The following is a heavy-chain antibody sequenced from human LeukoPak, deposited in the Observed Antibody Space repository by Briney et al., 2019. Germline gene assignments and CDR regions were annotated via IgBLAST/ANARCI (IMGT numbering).Heavy chain of an antibody. Sequence: GGSLRLSCAASGFTVSGNYMSWVRQAPGKGLEWVSLIYSGAGTYYADSVKGRFTISRDNSKNTPYLQMNSLRAEDTAVYYCARGYSNGWFFFDYWGQGTLVTVSS. CDR3: ARGYSNGWFFFDY. J-gene: IGHJ4*02. CDR1: GFTVSGNY. D-gene: IGHD6-19*01. V-gene: IGHV3-53*01. CDR2: IYSGAGT.